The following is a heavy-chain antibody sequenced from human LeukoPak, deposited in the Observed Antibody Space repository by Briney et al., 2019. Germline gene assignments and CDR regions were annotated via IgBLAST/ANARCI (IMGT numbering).Heavy chain of an antibody. J-gene: IGHJ4*02. CDR1: GGSISSYY. CDR3: ARTRDSRGYPYYFDY. D-gene: IGHD3-22*01. V-gene: IGHV4-59*01. Sequence: SETLSLTCTVSGGSISSYYWSWIRQPPGKGLEWIGYIYYSGSTNYNPSLMSRVTLSVDTSKHEFSLRLSSVTAADTAVYYCARTRDSRGYPYYFDYWGQGTLVTVSS. CDR2: IYYSGST.